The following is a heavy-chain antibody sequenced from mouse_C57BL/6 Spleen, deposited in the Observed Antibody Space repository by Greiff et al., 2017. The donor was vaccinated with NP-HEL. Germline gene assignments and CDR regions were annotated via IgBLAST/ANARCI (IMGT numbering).Heavy chain of an antibody. J-gene: IGHJ4*01. CDR1: GFTFSSYG. Sequence: EVKLMESGGDLVKPGGSLKLSCAASGFTFSSYGMSWVRQTPDKRLEWVATISSGGSYTYYPDSVKGRFTISRDNAKNTLYLQMSSLKSEDTAMYYCARSPRYDYDEGAYAMDYWGQGTSVTVSS. CDR3: ARSPRYDYDEGAYAMDY. D-gene: IGHD2-4*01. CDR2: ISSGGSYT. V-gene: IGHV5-6*01.